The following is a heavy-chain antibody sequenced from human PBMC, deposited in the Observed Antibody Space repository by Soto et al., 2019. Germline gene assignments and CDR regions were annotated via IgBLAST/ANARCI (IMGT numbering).Heavy chain of an antibody. D-gene: IGHD3-3*01. CDR2: IIPILGIA. Sequence: ASVKVSCKASGGTFSSYTISWVRQAPGQGLEWMGRIIPILGIANYAQKFQGRVTFTADKSTSTAYMELGSLRSEDTAVYYCARVYDFWSGSLPSYYMDVWGKGTTVTVSS. V-gene: IGHV1-69*02. CDR1: GGTFSSYT. J-gene: IGHJ6*03. CDR3: ARVYDFWSGSLPSYYMDV.